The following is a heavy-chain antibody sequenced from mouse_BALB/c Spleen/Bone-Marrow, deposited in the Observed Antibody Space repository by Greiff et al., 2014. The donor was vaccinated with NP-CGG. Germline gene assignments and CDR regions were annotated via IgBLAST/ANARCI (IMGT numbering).Heavy chain of an antibody. Sequence: VQLQESGAELVRPGSSVKISCKASGYAFSSYWMNWVRQRPGQGLEWIGQIYPGDGDTNYNGKFKGKATLTADKSSSTAYMQLSSLTSEDSAVYFCARVRNWADYWGQGTTLTVSS. CDR2: IYPGDGDT. D-gene: IGHD4-1*01. J-gene: IGHJ2*01. CDR1: GYAFSSYW. CDR3: ARVRNWADY. V-gene: IGHV1-80*01.